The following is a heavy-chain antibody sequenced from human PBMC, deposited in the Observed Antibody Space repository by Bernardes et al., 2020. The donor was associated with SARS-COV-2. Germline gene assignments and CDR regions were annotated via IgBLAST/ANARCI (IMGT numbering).Heavy chain of an antibody. CDR2: INQDETER. Sequence: GSLRLSCVASGFTFNTYWMTWVRQAPGMGLEWLANINQDETERYYVDSVKGRFTISRDNAKNSLYLQMNSLRAEDTALYYCARGFGGGENDYWGQGILVTVSS. V-gene: IGHV3-7*01. J-gene: IGHJ4*02. D-gene: IGHD3-3*01. CDR3: ARGFGGGENDY. CDR1: GFTFNTYW.